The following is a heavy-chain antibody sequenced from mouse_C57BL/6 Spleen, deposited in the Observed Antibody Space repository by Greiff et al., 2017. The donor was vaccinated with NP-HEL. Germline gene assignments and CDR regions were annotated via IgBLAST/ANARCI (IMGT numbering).Heavy chain of an antibody. J-gene: IGHJ2*01. Sequence: VQLQQSGAELVKPGASVKLSCKASGYTFTSYWMHWVKQRPGQGLEWIGMIHPNSGSTNYNEKFKSKATLTVDKSSSTAYMQLSSLTSEDSAVYYCARWGFITPVVDAYWGQGTTLTVSS. CDR3: ARWGFITPVVDAY. D-gene: IGHD1-1*01. V-gene: IGHV1-64*01. CDR2: IHPNSGST. CDR1: GYTFTSYW.